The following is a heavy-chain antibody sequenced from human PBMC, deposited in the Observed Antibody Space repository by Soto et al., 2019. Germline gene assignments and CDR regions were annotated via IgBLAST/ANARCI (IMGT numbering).Heavy chain of an antibody. CDR3: ARGGGYYNYYGMDV. V-gene: IGHV4-34*01. CDR1: GGSFSGYL. Sequence: QVQLQQWGAGLLKPSETLSLTCAVYGGSFSGYLWTWIRQPPGKGLEWIGDINHSGSTNYNPSLKSRVTISIDTSKNQFSLKVSAVTAADTAVYYCARGGGYYNYYGMDVWGQGTTVTVSS. CDR2: INHSGST. J-gene: IGHJ6*02.